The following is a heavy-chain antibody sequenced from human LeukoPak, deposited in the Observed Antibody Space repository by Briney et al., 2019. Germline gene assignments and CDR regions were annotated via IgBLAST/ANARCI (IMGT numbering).Heavy chain of an antibody. D-gene: IGHD3-10*01. J-gene: IGHJ6*04. CDR2: ISYDGSNK. CDR3: VKVITMVRGVIKNYYGMDV. V-gene: IGHV3-30*18. CDR1: GFTFSSYG. Sequence: GRSLRLSCAASGFTFSSYGMHWVRQAPGKGLEWVAVISYDGSNKYYADSVKGRFTISRDNSKNTLYLQVNSLRAEDTAVYYCVKVITMVRGVIKNYYGMDVWGKGTTVTVSS.